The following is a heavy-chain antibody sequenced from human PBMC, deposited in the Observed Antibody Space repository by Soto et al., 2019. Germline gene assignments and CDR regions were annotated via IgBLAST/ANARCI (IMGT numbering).Heavy chain of an antibody. CDR1: GFTFSSYS. J-gene: IGHJ4*02. CDR3: ARDRAADSIPFDY. Sequence: GGSLRLSCAASGFTFSSYSVNWVRQAPGKGLEWVSYISSGGATIYSADSVKGRFTISRDNAKNSLYLQMNSLRDEDTAVYYCARDRAADSIPFDYWGQGTLVTVSS. D-gene: IGHD6-25*01. V-gene: IGHV3-48*02. CDR2: ISSGGATI.